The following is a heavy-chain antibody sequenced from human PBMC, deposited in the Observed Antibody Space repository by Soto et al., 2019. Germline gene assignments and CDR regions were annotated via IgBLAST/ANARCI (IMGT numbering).Heavy chain of an antibody. Sequence: QVQLQESGPGLVKPSETLSLTCSVSGTSVSNYYWSWIRQPAGKGLQHIGRIYTSGSTSYNPSLKSRVTMSMDTSQTQIYLNLTSVTAADTAVYYCARGGIQLSYAFAYWGQGILVTVSS. J-gene: IGHJ4*02. CDR3: ARGGIQLSYAFAY. CDR2: IYTSGST. D-gene: IGHD5-18*01. CDR1: GTSVSNYY. V-gene: IGHV4-4*07.